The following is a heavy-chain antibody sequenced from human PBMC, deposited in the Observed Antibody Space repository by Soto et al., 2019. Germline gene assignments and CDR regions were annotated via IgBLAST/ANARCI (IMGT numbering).Heavy chain of an antibody. CDR1: GFTLSSYS. J-gene: IGHJ6*02. Sequence: GGSLRLSCSASGFTLSSYSMHWVRPAPGKGLGGGAVISYDGSNKYYADSVKGRFTISRDNSKNTLYLQMNSLRAEDTAVYYCARDSDIVVVTAPQNYYYGMDVWGQGTTVTVSS. CDR3: ARDSDIVVVTAPQNYYYGMDV. CDR2: ISYDGSNK. D-gene: IGHD2-21*02. V-gene: IGHV3-30-3*01.